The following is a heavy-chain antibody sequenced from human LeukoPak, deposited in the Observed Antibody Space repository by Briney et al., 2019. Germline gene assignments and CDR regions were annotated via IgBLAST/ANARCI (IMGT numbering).Heavy chain of an antibody. V-gene: IGHV3-23*01. D-gene: IGHD6-6*01. J-gene: IGHJ4*02. CDR1: GFTFSSFG. CDR3: AKRIARPHYYFDY. CDR2: VASSGNT. Sequence: GSLRLSCAASGFTFSSFGVSWVRQAPGKGLEWVSTVASSGNTYYADSVKGRFTISRDNSKNTLYLQMNSLRAEDTAVYYCAKRIARPHYYFDYWGQGTLVTVSS.